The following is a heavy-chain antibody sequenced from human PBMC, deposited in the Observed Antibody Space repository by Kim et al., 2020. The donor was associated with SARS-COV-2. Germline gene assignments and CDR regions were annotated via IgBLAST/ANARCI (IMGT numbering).Heavy chain of an antibody. D-gene: IGHD3-16*02. CDR2: IWYDGSNK. Sequence: GGSLRLSCAASGFTFSSYGMHWVRQAPGKGLEWVAVIWYDGSNKYYADSVKGRFTIPRDNSKNTLYLQMNSLRAEDTAVYYCARDRLSRLMITFGGVIDYGMDVWGQGTTVTVSS. J-gene: IGHJ6*02. CDR1: GFTFSSYG. V-gene: IGHV3-33*01. CDR3: ARDRLSRLMITFGGVIDYGMDV.